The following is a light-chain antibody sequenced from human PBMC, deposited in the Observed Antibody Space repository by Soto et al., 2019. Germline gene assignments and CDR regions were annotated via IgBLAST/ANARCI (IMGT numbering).Light chain of an antibody. CDR2: ATS. V-gene: IGKV1-39*01. CDR3: QQSYSSPYT. Sequence: DIQMTQSPSSLSAAVGDSVTITCRASQDINKYLNWYHQTPGKAPKLLVFATSTLHNGVPSRFSGSSSGTDFSLTITSLQPEDFATYYCQQSYSSPYTFGQGTKLEIK. CDR1: QDINKY. J-gene: IGKJ2*01.